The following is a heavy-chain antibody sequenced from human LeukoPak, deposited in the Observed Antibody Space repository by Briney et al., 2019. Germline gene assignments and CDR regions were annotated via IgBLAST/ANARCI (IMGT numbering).Heavy chain of an antibody. J-gene: IGHJ4*02. D-gene: IGHD1-26*01. Sequence: SETLSLTCTVSGGSISSSTSYWGWIRQPPGRELVWIGSIYYSGSTYYNPSLKSRDTISVDTSKNQFSLNLNSVTAADTAMYYCARGSTLREPRSPLDYWGQGILVTVSS. CDR2: IYYSGST. V-gene: IGHV4-39*07. CDR1: GGSISSSTSY. CDR3: ARGSTLREPRSPLDY.